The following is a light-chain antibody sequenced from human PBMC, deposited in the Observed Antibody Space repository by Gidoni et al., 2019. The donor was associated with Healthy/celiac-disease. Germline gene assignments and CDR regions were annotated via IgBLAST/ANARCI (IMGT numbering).Light chain of an antibody. CDR1: QSISSW. V-gene: IGKV1-5*01. J-gene: IGKJ1*01. CDR2: DAS. Sequence: DIQMTQSPSTLSASVGDRVTITCRASQSISSWLAWYQQKPGKAPKLLIYDASSLESGVPARVSGSGSGTEFTLTISSLQPDDFATYYCQQYNGTFXXXTKVEIK. CDR3: QQYNGT.